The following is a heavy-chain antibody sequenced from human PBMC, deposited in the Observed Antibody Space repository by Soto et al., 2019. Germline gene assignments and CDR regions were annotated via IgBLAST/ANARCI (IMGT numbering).Heavy chain of an antibody. Sequence: QVQLQQWGAGLLKPSETLSLTCAVYGGSFSGYYWSWIRQPPGKGLEWIGEINHSGSTNYNPSLKSRVTISVDTSKNQFSLKLSSVTAADTAVYYCASLGVVVVTPTPDAFDIWGQGTMVTVSS. CDR3: ASLGVVVVTPTPDAFDI. CDR1: GGSFSGYY. CDR2: INHSGST. D-gene: IGHD2-21*02. V-gene: IGHV4-34*01. J-gene: IGHJ3*02.